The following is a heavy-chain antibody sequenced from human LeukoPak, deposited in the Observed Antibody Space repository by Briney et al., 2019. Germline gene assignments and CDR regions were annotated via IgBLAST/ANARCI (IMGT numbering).Heavy chain of an antibody. CDR2: IYYSGST. CDR3: AIPYDYGAYGAFDT. CDR1: GGSISSSSYY. V-gene: IGHV4-39*01. D-gene: IGHD4-17*01. Sequence: SETLSLTCTVSGGSISSSSYYWGWIRQPPGKGLEWIGSIYYSGSTYYNPSLKSRVTISVDTSKNQFSLKLSSVTAADTAVYYCAIPYDYGAYGAFDTWGQGTMVTVSS. J-gene: IGHJ3*02.